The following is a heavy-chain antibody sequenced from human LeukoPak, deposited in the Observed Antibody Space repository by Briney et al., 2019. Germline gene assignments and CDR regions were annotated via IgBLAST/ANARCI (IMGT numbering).Heavy chain of an antibody. CDR3: ASWGSGATDAFDI. J-gene: IGHJ3*02. D-gene: IGHD6-19*01. CDR2: IYYSGST. V-gene: IGHV4-31*03. CDR1: GGSISSGGYY. Sequence: PSETLSLTCTVSGGSISSGGYYWSWIRQHPGKGLEWIGYIYYSGSTYYNPSLKSRVTISVDTSKNQFSLKLSSVTAADTAVYYCASWGSGATDAFDIRGQGTMVTVSS.